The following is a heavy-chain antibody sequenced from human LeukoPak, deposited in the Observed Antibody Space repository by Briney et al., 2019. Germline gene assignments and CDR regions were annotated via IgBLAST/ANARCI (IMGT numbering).Heavy chain of an antibody. J-gene: IGHJ6*02. Sequence: SETLSLTCTVSGGSISSYYWSWIRQPPGKGLEWIGFIYYSGSTNYNPSLKSRVTISVDTSKNQFSLKLSSVTAADTAVYYCARHEPGGGIVVVPAANPFLYGMVVWGQGTTVTVSS. D-gene: IGHD2-2*01. CDR1: GGSISSYY. CDR3: ARHEPGGGIVVVPAANPFLYGMVV. CDR2: IYYSGST. V-gene: IGHV4-59*08.